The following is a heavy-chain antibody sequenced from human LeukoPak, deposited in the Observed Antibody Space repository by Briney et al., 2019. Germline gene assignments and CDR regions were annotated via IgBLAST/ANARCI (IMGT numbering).Heavy chain of an antibody. D-gene: IGHD1-14*01. CDR1: GGSLISSDFY. CDR3: ARVQGSPGGGMDV. Sequence: PSETLSLTCTVSGGSLISSDFYWGWIRQSPEKGLEWLGSIFYTGITYYNPSLKSRVTLSLDTSKNDFSLILTSVTAADTAMYHCARVQGSPGGGMDVWGQGTTVAVSS. V-gene: IGHV4-39*07. J-gene: IGHJ6*02. CDR2: IFYTGIT.